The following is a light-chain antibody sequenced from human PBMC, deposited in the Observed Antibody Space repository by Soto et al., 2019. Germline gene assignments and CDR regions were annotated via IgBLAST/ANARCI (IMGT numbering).Light chain of an antibody. Sequence: EIVLTQSPGTLSLSPGETATLSCRASQSVSSSYLAWHQQKPGQAPRLLIYETSSRATGIPDRFSGSGSGTDFTLTVSRLEPEDFAVYYCQQYGTSPPLTFGGGTRVEIK. J-gene: IGKJ4*01. CDR2: ETS. V-gene: IGKV3-20*01. CDR1: QSVSSSY. CDR3: QQYGTSPPLT.